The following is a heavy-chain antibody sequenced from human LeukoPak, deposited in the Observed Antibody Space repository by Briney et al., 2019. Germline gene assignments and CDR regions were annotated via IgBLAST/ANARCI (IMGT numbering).Heavy chain of an antibody. CDR3: ATEVVY. J-gene: IGHJ4*02. CDR1: GFNSNDYV. Sequence: GGSLRLSCAASGFNSNDYVMSWVRQAPGKGLEWVPSISGSGRSLYYADSIKGRFNISRDNSKHILYLQMDSLRAEDTAIYYCATEVVYWGQGALVTVSS. V-gene: IGHV3-23*01. CDR2: ISGSGRSL.